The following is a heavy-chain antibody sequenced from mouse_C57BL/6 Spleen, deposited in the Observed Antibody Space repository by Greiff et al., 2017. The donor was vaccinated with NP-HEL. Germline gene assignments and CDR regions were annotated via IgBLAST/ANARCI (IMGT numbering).Heavy chain of an antibody. J-gene: IGHJ2*01. Sequence: QVQLKQPGAELVKPGASVKMSCKASGYTFTSYWITWVKQRPGQGLEWIGDIYPGSGSTNYNEKFKSKATLTVDTSSSTAYMQLSSLTSEDSAVYYCASGILRPYYFDYWGQGTTLTVSS. CDR3: ASGILRPYYFDY. D-gene: IGHD1-2*01. CDR1: GYTFTSYW. CDR2: IYPGSGST. V-gene: IGHV1-55*01.